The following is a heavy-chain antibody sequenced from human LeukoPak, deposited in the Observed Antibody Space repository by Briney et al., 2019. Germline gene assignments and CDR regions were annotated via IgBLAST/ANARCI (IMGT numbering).Heavy chain of an antibody. CDR3: ARAGDIVASSWYGGWFDP. Sequence: SSETLSLTCTVSGGSISIYYWNWIRQPPGKGLEWIGYIYNSGSTSYNPSLKSRVTISVDTSKNQFSLKLSSVTAADTAVYYCARAGDIVASSWYGGWFDPWGQGTLVTVSS. CDR2: IYNSGST. D-gene: IGHD6-13*01. CDR1: GGSISIYY. J-gene: IGHJ5*02. V-gene: IGHV4-59*01.